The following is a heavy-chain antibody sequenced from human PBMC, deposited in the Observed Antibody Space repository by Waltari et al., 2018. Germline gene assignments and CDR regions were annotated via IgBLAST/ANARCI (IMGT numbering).Heavy chain of an antibody. CDR3: TTFNWGHDAFDL. CDR1: GYSRTALS. J-gene: IGHJ3*01. CDR2: FDPKDAET. Sequence: QVQLVQSGAEVKQPGASVKVSCKVSGYSRTALSMHWVRQAPGKGLEWMGGFDPKDAETIYAQNFQGRVAMTEDTSTDTAYIDLTSLTSEDTAIYYCTTFNWGHDAFDLWGQGTLVTVSS. V-gene: IGHV1-24*01. D-gene: IGHD7-27*01.